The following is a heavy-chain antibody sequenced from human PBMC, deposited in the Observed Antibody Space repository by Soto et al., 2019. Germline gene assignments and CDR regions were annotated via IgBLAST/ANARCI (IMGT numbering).Heavy chain of an antibody. D-gene: IGHD3-10*01. CDR1: GGSISSYY. J-gene: IGHJ5*02. CDR2: IYYSGST. CDR3: ARDWDSSGLFDP. Sequence: PSETLSLTCTVSGGSISSYYWSWIRQPPGKGLEWIGYIYYSGSTNYNPSLKSRVTISVDTSKNQFSLKLSSVTAADTALYYCARDWDSSGLFDPWGQGALVTVSS. V-gene: IGHV4-59*01.